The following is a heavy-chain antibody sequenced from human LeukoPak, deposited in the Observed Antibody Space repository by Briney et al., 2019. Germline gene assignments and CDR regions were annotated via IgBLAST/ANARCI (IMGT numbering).Heavy chain of an antibody. D-gene: IGHD3-10*01. CDR2: ISGSGDNT. CDR3: ARGGYYGSGTYYSPTSPH. V-gene: IGHV3-23*01. J-gene: IGHJ4*02. CDR1: GFTFSIYH. Sequence: GGSLSLSCATSGFTFSIYHMPWVRHAPGRGVEGVSSISGSGDNTYYADSVKGRFTFSRDNSKDTLYLQMNSLRAEDTAVYYCARGGYYGSGTYYSPTSPHWGQGTLVTVSS.